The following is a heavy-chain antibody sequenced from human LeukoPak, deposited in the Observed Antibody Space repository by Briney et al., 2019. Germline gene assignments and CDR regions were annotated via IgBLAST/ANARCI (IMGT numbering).Heavy chain of an antibody. V-gene: IGHV3-21*01. D-gene: IGHD3-10*01. Sequence: PGGSLRLSCAASGFTFSSYTMNWVRQAPGKGLEWVSYISSSSHYIYYADSVKGRFTISRDNAKNSLYLQMNSLRAEDTAVYYCAKDSAAPITITMVRGRWYFDYWGQGTLVTVSS. CDR2: ISSSSHYI. CDR3: AKDSAAPITITMVRGRWYFDY. CDR1: GFTFSSYT. J-gene: IGHJ4*02.